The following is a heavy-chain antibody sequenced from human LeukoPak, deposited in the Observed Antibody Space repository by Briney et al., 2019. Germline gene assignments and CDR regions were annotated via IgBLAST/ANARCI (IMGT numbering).Heavy chain of an antibody. CDR3: AREAKDSGTDY. CDR2: MNPNSGNT. V-gene: IGHV1-8*03. Sequence: GASVKVSCKASGYTFTSYDINWVRQATGQGLEWMGWMNPNSGNTGYAQKFQGRVTITRNTSISTAYMELSSLRSEDTAVYSCAREAKDSGTDYWGQGTLVTVSS. D-gene: IGHD2-2*01. CDR1: GYTFTSYD. J-gene: IGHJ4*02.